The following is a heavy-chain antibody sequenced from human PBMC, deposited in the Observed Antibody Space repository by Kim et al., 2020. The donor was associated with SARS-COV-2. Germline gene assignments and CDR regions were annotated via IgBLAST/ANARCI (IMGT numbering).Heavy chain of an antibody. CDR3: ARLRFAFSTHYFGLDA. Sequence: SETLSLTCSVSNGSLSGHYWTWIRQPPGKPLEWIGNVYYSGSTDYNPSLKSRLTMSADTSKNRFSLKVDSVTAADTAVYFCARLRFAFSTHYFGLDAWG. D-gene: IGHD3-10*01. V-gene: IGHV4-59*08. CDR2: VYYSGST. J-gene: IGHJ5*01. CDR1: NGSLSGHY.